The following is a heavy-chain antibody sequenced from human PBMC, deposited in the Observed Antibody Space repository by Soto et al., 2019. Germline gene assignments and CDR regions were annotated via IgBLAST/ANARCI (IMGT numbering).Heavy chain of an antibody. Sequence: EVQLVESGGGLVQPGGSLKLSCAASGFTFSGSAMHWVRQASGKGLEWVGRIRSKANSYATAYAASVKGRFTISRDDSKNTAYLQMNSLKTEDTAVYYCTRDYEFWSGRYYYGMDVWGQGTTVTVSS. CDR2: IRSKANSYAT. CDR1: GFTFSGSA. D-gene: IGHD3-3*01. CDR3: TRDYEFWSGRYYYGMDV. V-gene: IGHV3-73*01. J-gene: IGHJ6*02.